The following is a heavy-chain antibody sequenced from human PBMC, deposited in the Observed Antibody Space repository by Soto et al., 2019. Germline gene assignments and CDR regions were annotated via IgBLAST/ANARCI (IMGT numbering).Heavy chain of an antibody. CDR3: ARDGLPNFFGVVNDAFDI. CDR1: GFTFSSYW. V-gene: IGHV3-7*03. Sequence: GGSLRLSCAASGFTFSSYWMSWVRQAPGKGLEWVANIKQDGSEKYYVDSVKGRFTISRDNAKNPLYLQMNSLRAEDTAVYYCARDGLPNFFGVVNDAFDIWGQGTMVTVSS. D-gene: IGHD3-3*01. J-gene: IGHJ3*02. CDR2: IKQDGSEK.